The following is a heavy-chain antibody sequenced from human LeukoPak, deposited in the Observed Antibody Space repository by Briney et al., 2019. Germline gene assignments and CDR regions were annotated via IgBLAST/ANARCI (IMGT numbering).Heavy chain of an antibody. CDR3: ARSVPDYTRFDY. CDR1: GFTFRSHA. J-gene: IGHJ4*02. Sequence: GGSLRLSCVGSGFTFRSHAMSWVRQAPEKGLEFVSGIYENGGTTYYADSVKGRFSISRDNSKNTVYLQMNSLRAEDTALYYCARSVPDYTRFDYWGQGALVTVSS. V-gene: IGHV3-23*01. CDR2: IYENGGTT. D-gene: IGHD4-11*01.